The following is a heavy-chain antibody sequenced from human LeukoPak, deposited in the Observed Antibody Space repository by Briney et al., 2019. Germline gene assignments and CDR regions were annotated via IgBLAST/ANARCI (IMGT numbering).Heavy chain of an antibody. Sequence: ASVKVSCKASGYTFTGYYMHWVRQAPGQGLEWMGWINPNSGGTNYAQKFQGRVTMTRDTSISTAYMELSRLRSDDTAVYYCARSPTVIRPFDYWGLGTLVTVSS. CDR3: ARSPTVIRPFDY. CDR2: INPNSGGT. V-gene: IGHV1-2*02. CDR1: GYTFTGYY. J-gene: IGHJ4*02. D-gene: IGHD4-11*01.